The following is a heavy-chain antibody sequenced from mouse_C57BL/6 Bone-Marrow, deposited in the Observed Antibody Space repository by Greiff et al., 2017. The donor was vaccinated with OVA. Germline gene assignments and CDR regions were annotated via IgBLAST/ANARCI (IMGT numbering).Heavy chain of an antibody. V-gene: IGHV1-75*01. CDR1: GYTFTDYY. Sequence: VQLQQSGPELVKPGASVKISCKASGYTFTDYYINWVKQRPGQGLEWIGWIFPGSGSTYYNEKFKGKATLTVDKSYSTAYMLLSSLTSEDSAVYFCARKDGSSFFDYWGQGTTLTVSS. D-gene: IGHD1-1*01. CDR3: ARKDGSSFFDY. CDR2: IFPGSGST. J-gene: IGHJ2*01.